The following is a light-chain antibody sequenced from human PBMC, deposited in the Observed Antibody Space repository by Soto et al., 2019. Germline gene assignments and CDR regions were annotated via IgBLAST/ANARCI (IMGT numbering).Light chain of an antibody. CDR3: QQSSNWWT. J-gene: IGKJ1*01. Sequence: EMVLTQSPATLSLSPGGRATLCGRASQSVSSYLAWYQQKPGQAPRLLIYDASNRATGIPARFSGSGSGTDFTLTISSLETEDFAVYYCQQSSNWWTFGQGTKVDI. CDR2: DAS. V-gene: IGKV3-11*01. CDR1: QSVSSY.